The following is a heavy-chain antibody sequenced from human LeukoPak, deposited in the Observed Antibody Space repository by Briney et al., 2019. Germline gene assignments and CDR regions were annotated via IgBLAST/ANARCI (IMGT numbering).Heavy chain of an antibody. CDR2: INHSGST. D-gene: IGHD6-19*01. CDR3: ARHRSSSGWSLYHFDY. Sequence: SETLSLTCAVYGGSFSGYYWSWIRQPPGKGLEWIGEINHSGSTNYNPSLKSRVTISVDTSKNQFSLKLSSVTAADTAVYYCARHRSSSGWSLYHFDYWGQGTLVTVSS. V-gene: IGHV4-34*01. J-gene: IGHJ4*02. CDR1: GGSFSGYY.